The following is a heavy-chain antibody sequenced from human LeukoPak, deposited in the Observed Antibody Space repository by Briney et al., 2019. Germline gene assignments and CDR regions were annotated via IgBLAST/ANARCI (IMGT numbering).Heavy chain of an antibody. D-gene: IGHD6-19*01. Sequence: SETLSLTCTVSGGSISSYYWSWIRQPPGKGLEWIGYINYSGSTNYNPSLKSRVTISVDTSKNQFSLKLSSVTAADTAVYYCASGGSTGYSSGWYGLGAFDIWGQGTMVTVSS. V-gene: IGHV4-59*01. J-gene: IGHJ3*02. CDR2: INYSGST. CDR1: GGSISSYY. CDR3: ASGGSTGYSSGWYGLGAFDI.